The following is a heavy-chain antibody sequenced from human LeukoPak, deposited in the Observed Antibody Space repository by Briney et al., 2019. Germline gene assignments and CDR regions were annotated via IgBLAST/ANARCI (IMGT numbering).Heavy chain of an antibody. D-gene: IGHD3-10*01. CDR1: GYTYTSYG. Sequence: ASVRVSCKASGYTYTSYGISEVRQATGQGLEWMGWISANDGNTDYPQKLQGRVTMTTDTSTSTAYMELRSLRSDDTAVYYCARESHVTREDYWGQGTLVTVSS. V-gene: IGHV1-18*01. CDR2: ISANDGNT. CDR3: ARESHVTREDY. J-gene: IGHJ4*02.